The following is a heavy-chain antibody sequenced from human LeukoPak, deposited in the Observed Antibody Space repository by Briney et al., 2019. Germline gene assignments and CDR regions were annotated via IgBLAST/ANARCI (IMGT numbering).Heavy chain of an antibody. CDR2: ISSSSSTI. V-gene: IGHV3-48*01. Sequence: GGSLRLSCAASGFTFSSYSMNWVRQAPGKGLEWVSYISSSSSTIYYADSVKGRFTISRDNSKNTLYLQMNSLRAEDTAVYYCAKDSREDSYYFDYWGQGTLVTVSS. J-gene: IGHJ4*02. CDR3: AKDSREDSYYFDY. CDR1: GFTFSSYS.